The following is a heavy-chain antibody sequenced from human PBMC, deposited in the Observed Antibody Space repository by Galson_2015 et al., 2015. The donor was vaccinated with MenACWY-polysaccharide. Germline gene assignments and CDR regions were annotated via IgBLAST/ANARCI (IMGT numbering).Heavy chain of an antibody. CDR1: GDSVSSNSGS. CDR3: ARIRSGSSSDFDY. J-gene: IGHJ4*02. Sequence: CSISGDSVSSNSGSWHWVRQSPSRGLEWLGRTYYRSKWYSYYGASVKGRITINPDTSKNQFSLQLNSVTPEDTAVYYCARIRSGSSSDFDYRGQGTLVTVSS. CDR2: TYYRSKWYS. V-gene: IGHV6-1*01. D-gene: IGHD6-6*01.